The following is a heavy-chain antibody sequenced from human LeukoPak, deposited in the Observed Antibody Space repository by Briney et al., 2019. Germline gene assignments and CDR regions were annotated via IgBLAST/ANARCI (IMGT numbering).Heavy chain of an antibody. CDR3: ARVLPGSNWFDP. D-gene: IGHD1-14*01. CDR2: INPNSGGT. CDR1: GYTFTGYY. Sequence: GASVKVSCKASGYTFTGYYMHWVRQAPGQGLEWMGWINPNSGGTNYAQEFQGRVTMTRDTSISTAYMELSRLRSDDTAVYYCARVLPGSNWFDPWGQGTLVTVSS. V-gene: IGHV1-2*02. J-gene: IGHJ5*02.